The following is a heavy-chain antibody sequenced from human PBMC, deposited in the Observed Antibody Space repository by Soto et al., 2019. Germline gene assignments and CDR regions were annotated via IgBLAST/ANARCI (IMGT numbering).Heavy chain of an antibody. CDR3: ARDQSGYVADFDY. V-gene: IGHV1-8*01. Sequence: ASVKVSCKASGYTFTSYDINWVRQATGQGLEWMGWMNPNSGNTGYAQKFQGRVTMTRNTSISTAYMELSSLRSDDTAVYYCARDQSGYVADFDYWGQGTLVTVSS. D-gene: IGHD5-12*01. J-gene: IGHJ4*02. CDR2: MNPNSGNT. CDR1: GYTFTSYD.